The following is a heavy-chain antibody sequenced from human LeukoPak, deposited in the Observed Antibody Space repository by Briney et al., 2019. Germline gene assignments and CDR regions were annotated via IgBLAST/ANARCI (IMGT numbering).Heavy chain of an antibody. CDR3: ASLWFGELLFRY. Sequence: GGSLRLSCAASGFTFSSYSMNWVRQAPGKGLEWVSSISSSSSYIYYADSVKGRFTISRDNAKNSLYLQMNSLRAEDTAVYYCASLWFGELLFRYWGQGTLVTVSS. CDR2: ISSSSSYI. V-gene: IGHV3-21*01. J-gene: IGHJ4*02. CDR1: GFTFSSYS. D-gene: IGHD3-10*01.